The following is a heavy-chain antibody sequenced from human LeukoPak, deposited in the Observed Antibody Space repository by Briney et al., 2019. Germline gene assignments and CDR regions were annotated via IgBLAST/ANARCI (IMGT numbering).Heavy chain of an antibody. J-gene: IGHJ6*02. CDR1: GGSISSSSYY. D-gene: IGHD2-2*01. CDR2: IYYSGST. CDR3: AREDASHCSSTSCSPSKGYYYYYGMDV. V-gene: IGHV4-39*02. Sequence: TSETLSLTCTVSGGSISSSSYYWGWIRQPPGKGLEWIGSIYYSGSTYYNPSLKSRVTISVDTSKNQFSLKLSSVTAADTAVYYCAREDASHCSSTSCSPSKGYYYYYGMDVWGQGTTVTVSS.